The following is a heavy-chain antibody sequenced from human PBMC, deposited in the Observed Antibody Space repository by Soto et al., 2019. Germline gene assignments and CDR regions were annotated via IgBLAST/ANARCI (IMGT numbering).Heavy chain of an antibody. V-gene: IGHV1-69*06. J-gene: IGHJ6*02. CDR1: GGTFSSYA. Sequence: QVQLVQSGAEVKKPGSSVKVSCKASGGTFSSYAISWVRQAPGQGLEWMGGIIPIFGTANYAQKFQGRVTITADKSTSTAYMELSSLRSEHTAVYYGAKIAAAGYYYYGMDVWGQGTTVTVSS. CDR3: AKIAAAGYYYYGMDV. D-gene: IGHD6-13*01. CDR2: IIPIFGTA.